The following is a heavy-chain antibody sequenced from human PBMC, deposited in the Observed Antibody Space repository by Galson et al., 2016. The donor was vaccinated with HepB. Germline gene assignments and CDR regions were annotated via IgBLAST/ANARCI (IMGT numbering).Heavy chain of an antibody. CDR2: LKSQTDGGTI. Sequence: SLRLSCAASGFTFSNAWMSWVRQAPGKGLEWVGRLKSQTDGGTIDYAAPVKGRFTISRDDSNNTLYLQMNSLSAEDTGLYYCAAERFSGSPLEYWGQGTLVTVSS. J-gene: IGHJ4*02. CDR3: AAERFSGSPLEY. D-gene: IGHD1-26*01. V-gene: IGHV3-15*01. CDR1: GFTFSNAW.